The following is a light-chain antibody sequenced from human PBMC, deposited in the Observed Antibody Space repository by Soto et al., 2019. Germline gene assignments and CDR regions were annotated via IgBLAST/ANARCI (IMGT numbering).Light chain of an antibody. CDR2: DAS. Sequence: EIVLTQSPATLSLSPGERATLSCRASQSVSSYLAWYQHKPGQAPRLLIYDASNRAPGIPARFSGSGSGTDFTLTISSLEHEDFAVYDCQQRRNWPPFTFGPGTKVDIK. CDR3: QQRRNWPPFT. CDR1: QSVSSY. V-gene: IGKV3-11*01. J-gene: IGKJ3*01.